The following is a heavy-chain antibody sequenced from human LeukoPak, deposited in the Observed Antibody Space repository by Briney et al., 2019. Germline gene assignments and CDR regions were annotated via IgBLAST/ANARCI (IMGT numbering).Heavy chain of an antibody. Sequence: SETLSLTCTVSGDSISNFYWIWIRQSPGKGLEWIGNIHYSGSSVYNPSLKSRGTISIDTSRKQFFLKLNSVTAADTAVYFCALAPNSNWFDFWGPGTLVTVSS. CDR1: GDSISNFY. J-gene: IGHJ5*01. CDR3: ALAPNSNWFDF. D-gene: IGHD2-8*01. CDR2: IHYSGSS. V-gene: IGHV4-59*03.